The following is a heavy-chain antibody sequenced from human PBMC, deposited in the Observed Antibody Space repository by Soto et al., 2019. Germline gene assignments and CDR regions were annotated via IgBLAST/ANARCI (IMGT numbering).Heavy chain of an antibody. Sequence: GGSLRLSCAASGFTFDYYWMHWVRQAPGKGLVWVSRVHSGGTTTTYADSVKGRFTISRDNARNSLYLQMNSLRTEDTALYYCAREGANYVSPNYYYYGMDVWGQGTTVTVSS. CDR3: AREGANYVSPNYYYYGMDV. CDR1: GFTFDYYW. D-gene: IGHD1-7*01. CDR2: VHSGGTTT. J-gene: IGHJ6*02. V-gene: IGHV3-74*01.